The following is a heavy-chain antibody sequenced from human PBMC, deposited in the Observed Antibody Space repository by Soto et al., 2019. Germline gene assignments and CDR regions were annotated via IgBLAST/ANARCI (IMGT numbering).Heavy chain of an antibody. Sequence: QLQMQESGPGLVKPSETLSLTCAVSGASISSSPFYWGWIRQPPVKGLEWIGSIYYRGSTYQTPSLKRRVTMYAVSSKHQFSLKLTSVTVADTAVYYWARHTDASVLTAPGAFDIWCQGTMVTVSS. CDR2: IYYRGST. V-gene: IGHV4-39*01. CDR1: GASISSSPFY. J-gene: IGHJ3*02. CDR3: ARHTDASVLTAPGAFDI. D-gene: IGHD2-8*01.